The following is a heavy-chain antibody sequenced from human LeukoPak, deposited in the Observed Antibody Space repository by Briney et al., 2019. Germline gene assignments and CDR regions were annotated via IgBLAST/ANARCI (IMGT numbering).Heavy chain of an antibody. V-gene: IGHV4-31*03. CDR2: IYYSGST. CDR1: GGSISSGGYY. D-gene: IGHD2-21*02. CDR3: ARDYGGNSFDY. J-gene: IGHJ4*02. Sequence: SETLSLTCTVSGGSISSGGYYWSWIRQHPGQGLEWIGYIYYSGSTYYNPSLKSRVTISVDTSKNQFSLKLSSVTAADTAVYYCARDYGGNSFDYWGQGTLVTVSS.